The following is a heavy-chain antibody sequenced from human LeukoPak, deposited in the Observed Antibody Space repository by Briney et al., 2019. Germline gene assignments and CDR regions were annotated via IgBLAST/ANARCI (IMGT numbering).Heavy chain of an antibody. CDR2: INEDGSEN. D-gene: IGHD6-13*01. Sequence: PGGSLRLSCAASGFTFGHSAMSWVRQAPGKGLEWVANINEDGSENHYVDSVKGRFTISRDNAKNSLYLQMNSLRAEDTAIYYCARHRCPSSWGPGTVVTVSS. J-gene: IGHJ3*01. CDR3: ARHRCPSS. CDR1: GFTFGHSA. V-gene: IGHV3-7*03.